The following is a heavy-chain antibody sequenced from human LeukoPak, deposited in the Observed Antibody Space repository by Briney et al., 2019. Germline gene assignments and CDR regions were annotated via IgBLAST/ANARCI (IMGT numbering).Heavy chain of an antibody. D-gene: IGHD2-2*02. V-gene: IGHV1-24*01. CDR2: FNPENGKT. CDR1: GYTLRQIS. CDR3: ATDPRHCSNSNSCYNY. J-gene: IGHJ4*02. Sequence: GASVKVSCKVSGYTLRQISMHWVRQAPGKGLEWMGGFNPENGKTFYVQKFKGRVSMTEDTSTDTAYMELSSLRSEDTAVYYCATDPRHCSNSNSCYNYWGQGTLVTVSS.